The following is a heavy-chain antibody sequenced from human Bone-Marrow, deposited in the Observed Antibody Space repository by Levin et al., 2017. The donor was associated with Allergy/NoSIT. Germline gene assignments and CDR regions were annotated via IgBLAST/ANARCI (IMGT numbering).Heavy chain of an antibody. D-gene: IGHD6-25*01. Sequence: TGGSLRLSCDVSGVSIDTYHWWTWVRQPPGKGLQWIGEINQRGTATYNSSLRSRVLMSVDKSTNQFSLMVNSVTAADTAVYYCARINQASGFKNWFDPWGPGILVAVS. CDR1: GVSIDTYHW. CDR3: ARINQASGFKNWFDP. J-gene: IGHJ5*02. V-gene: IGHV4-4*02. CDR2: INQRGTA.